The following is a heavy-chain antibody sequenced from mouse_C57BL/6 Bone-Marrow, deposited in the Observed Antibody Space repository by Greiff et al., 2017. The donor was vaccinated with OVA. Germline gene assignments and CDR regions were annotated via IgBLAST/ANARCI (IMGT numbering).Heavy chain of an antibody. Sequence: QLQQLGTELVKLGAPVKLSCKVFGSTSTSYWLPWVKQRPGQGLEWIGNINPSNGGTNYIEKFKSKATLTVDKSPSTAYMQLSSLTSEDSAVYYCARGWDYFDYWGQGTTLTVSS. D-gene: IGHD1-1*02. J-gene: IGHJ2*01. V-gene: IGHV1-53*01. CDR2: INPSNGGT. CDR1: GSTSTSYW. CDR3: ARGWDYFDY.